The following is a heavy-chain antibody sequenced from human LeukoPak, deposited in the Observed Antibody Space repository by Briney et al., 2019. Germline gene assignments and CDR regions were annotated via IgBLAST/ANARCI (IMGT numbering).Heavy chain of an antibody. D-gene: IGHD3-10*01. CDR3: AKDTRYYGSGSPSGFDY. CDR2: ISWNSGSI. Sequence: SLRLSCAASGFTFDDYAMHWVRQAPGKGLEWVSGISWNSGSIGYADSVKGRFTISRDNAKNSLYLQMNSLRAEDTALYYCAKDTRYYGSGSPSGFDYWGQGTLVTVSS. V-gene: IGHV3-9*01. CDR1: GFTFDDYA. J-gene: IGHJ4*02.